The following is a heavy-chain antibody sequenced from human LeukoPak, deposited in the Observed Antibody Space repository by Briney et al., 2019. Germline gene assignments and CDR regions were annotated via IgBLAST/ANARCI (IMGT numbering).Heavy chain of an antibody. V-gene: IGHV1-46*01. Sequence: RASVKVSCKASGYTFTSYYMHWVRQAPGQGLEWMGIINPSGDSTSYAQKFQGRVTMTRDMSTSTVYMELSSLRSEDTAVYYCARDQNSYYDFWSGYYAGAYFDYWGQGTLVTVSS. J-gene: IGHJ4*02. CDR3: ARDQNSYYDFWSGYYAGAYFDY. CDR1: GYTFTSYY. CDR2: INPSGDST. D-gene: IGHD3-3*01.